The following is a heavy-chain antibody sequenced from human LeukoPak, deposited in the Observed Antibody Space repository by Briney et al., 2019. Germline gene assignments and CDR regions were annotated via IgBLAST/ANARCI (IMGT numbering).Heavy chain of an antibody. CDR3: ARGRGYSSRPFDL. D-gene: IGHD5-18*01. CDR2: ISNTDSTT. Sequence: PGGSLRLSCVASGFTFSTYGMNWVRQAPGKGLEWVSYISNTDSTTYHADSVMGRFTISRDNAKNSLYLQMKSLRAEDTAVYYCARGRGYSSRPFDLWGRGTLVTVSS. V-gene: IGHV3-48*03. J-gene: IGHJ2*01. CDR1: GFTFSTYG.